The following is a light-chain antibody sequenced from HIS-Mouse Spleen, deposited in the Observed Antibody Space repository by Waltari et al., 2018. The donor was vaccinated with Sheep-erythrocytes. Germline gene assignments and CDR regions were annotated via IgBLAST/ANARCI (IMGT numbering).Light chain of an antibody. V-gene: IGKV4-1*01. CDR1: QSVLYSSNNKNY. CDR3: QQYYSTLT. CDR2: WAS. Sequence: DIVMTQFIDSLAGSLGERANINRKSSQSVLYSSNNKNYLAWYQQKPGQPPKLLIYWASTRESGVPDRFSGSGSGTDFTLTISSLQAEDVAVYYCQQYYSTLTFGGGTKVEIK. J-gene: IGKJ4*01.